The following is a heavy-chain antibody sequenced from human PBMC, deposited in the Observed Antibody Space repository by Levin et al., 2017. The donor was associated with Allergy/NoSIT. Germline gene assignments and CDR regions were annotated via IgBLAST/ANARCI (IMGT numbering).Heavy chain of an antibody. V-gene: IGHV3-74*01. J-gene: IGHJ4*02. CDR2: ISGDGTRT. CDR1: GFTLSSHW. Sequence: GESLKISCAASGFTLSSHWMHWVRQAPGKGLVWVPRISGDGTRTSYADSVRGRFTISRDNAKSTLYLQINSLRVEDTAVYYCTRRAREVWFGDDDYFDHWGQGILVSVSS. CDR3: TRRAREVWFGDDDYFDH. D-gene: IGHD3-10*01.